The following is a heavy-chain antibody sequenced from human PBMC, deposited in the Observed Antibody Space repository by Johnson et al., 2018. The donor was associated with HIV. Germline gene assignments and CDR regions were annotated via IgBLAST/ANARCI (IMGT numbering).Heavy chain of an antibody. CDR2: IYSGGSP. V-gene: IGHV3-53*01. Sequence: VQLVESGGGLIQPGGSLRLSCAASGFTVTSNYMSWVRQAPGKGLEWVSVIYSGGSPYYADSVKGRFTISRDNSKNTLYLQMNSLRAEDTAVYYCARSRALQFFTEGAFDIWGQGTMVTVSS. CDR1: GFTVTSNY. D-gene: IGHD3-3*01. CDR3: ARSRALQFFTEGAFDI. J-gene: IGHJ3*02.